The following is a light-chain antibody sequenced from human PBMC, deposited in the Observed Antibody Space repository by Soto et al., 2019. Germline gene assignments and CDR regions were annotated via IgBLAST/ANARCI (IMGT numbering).Light chain of an antibody. CDR1: QSVSRNY. Sequence: EIVLTQSPGTLSLSPGERATLSCRASQSVSRNYLAWYQQKLGQSPRLVIYDATTRATGFPDRFSGSGSGTDFTLTISRLEPEDFAVYYCQQYGGSPWTFGQGTKVDVK. J-gene: IGKJ1*01. CDR2: DAT. V-gene: IGKV3-20*01. CDR3: QQYGGSPWT.